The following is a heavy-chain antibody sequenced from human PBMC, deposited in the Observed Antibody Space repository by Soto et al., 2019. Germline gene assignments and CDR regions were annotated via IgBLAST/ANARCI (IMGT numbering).Heavy chain of an antibody. CDR2: ISGSGGST. CDR1: GFTFSSYA. D-gene: IGHD2-15*01. V-gene: IGHV3-23*01. Sequence: EVQLLESGGGLVQPGGSLRLSCAASGFTFSSYAMSWVRQAPGKGLEWVSAISGSGGSTYYADSVKGRFTISRDNSKNTLYLQMNSLRAEDTAVYYCAKDHCSGGSCYPAEYFQHWARAPWSPSPQ. CDR3: AKDHCSGGSCYPAEYFQH. J-gene: IGHJ1*01.